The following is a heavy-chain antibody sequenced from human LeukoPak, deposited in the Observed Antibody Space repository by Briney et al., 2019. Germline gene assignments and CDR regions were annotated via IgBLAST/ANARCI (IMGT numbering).Heavy chain of an antibody. CDR2: ISSSSSSI. CDR1: GFTFSTYT. Sequence: HPGGSLRLSCAASGFTFSTYTMSWVRQAPGKGLEWVAYISSSSSSIFYADSVKGRFTISRDNAKNSLYLQMNSLRAEDTAVYYCARSPSNWNYGQPFYYYYYMDVWGKGTTVTVSS. CDR3: ARSPSNWNYGQPFYYYYYMDV. J-gene: IGHJ6*03. D-gene: IGHD1-7*01. V-gene: IGHV3-48*01.